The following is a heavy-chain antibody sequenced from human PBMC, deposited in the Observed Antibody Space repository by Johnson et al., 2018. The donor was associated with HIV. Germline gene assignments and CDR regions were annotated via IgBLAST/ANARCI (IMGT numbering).Heavy chain of an antibody. D-gene: IGHD3-3*01. CDR2: IKQDGSEK. Sequence: EQLVESGGGLVQPGGSLRLSCAASGFTFSSYWMSWVRQAPGKGLEWVANIKQDGSEKYYVDSVKGRFTISRDNAKNSLYLQMNSLRAEDTALYYCARRGFGTASDAFDMWGQGTMVIVSS. CDR3: ARRGFGTASDAFDM. V-gene: IGHV3-7*05. J-gene: IGHJ3*02. CDR1: GFTFSSYW.